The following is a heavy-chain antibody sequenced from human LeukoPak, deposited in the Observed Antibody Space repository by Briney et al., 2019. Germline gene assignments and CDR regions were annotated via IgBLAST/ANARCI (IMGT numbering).Heavy chain of an antibody. J-gene: IGHJ4*02. V-gene: IGHV3-23*01. CDR2: ISNSDDST. CDR1: GFPFSSYA. Sequence: PGESLRLSCAASGFPFSSYAMSWVRQAPGKGLEWVSTISNSDDSTYYADSVKGRFTISRDNYENTLFLRMNSLRAEDTAVYYCAKATGYLLWGQGTLVIVSS. D-gene: IGHD1-14*01. CDR3: AKATGYLL.